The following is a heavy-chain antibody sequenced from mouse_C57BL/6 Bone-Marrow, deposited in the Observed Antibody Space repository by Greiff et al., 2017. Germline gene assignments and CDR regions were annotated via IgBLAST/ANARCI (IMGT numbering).Heavy chain of an antibody. CDR1: GFTFSSYG. CDR3: ARHGDVRFAY. V-gene: IGHV5-6*03. D-gene: IGHD3-3*01. CDR2: ISSGGSYT. Sequence: EVMLVESGGGLVKPGGSLKLSCAASGFTFSSYGMSWVRQTPDKRLEWVATISSGGSYTYYPDSVKGRFTISRDNAKNTLYLQMSSLKSEDTAMYYCARHGDVRFAYWGQGTLVTVSA. J-gene: IGHJ3*01.